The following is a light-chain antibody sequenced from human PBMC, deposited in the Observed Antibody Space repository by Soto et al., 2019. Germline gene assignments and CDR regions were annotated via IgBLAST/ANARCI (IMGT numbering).Light chain of an antibody. CDR3: QKCGIAPFT. CDR2: AAS. J-gene: IGKJ4*01. Sequence: IQMTQSPSTLSASVGDRVTITCRASQTISSWLAWYQQKPGKAPKLLIYAASTLQSGVPSRFSGSGSGTDFTLTISSLQPEDVATYYCQKCGIAPFTFGGGTKVDIK. CDR1: QTISSW. V-gene: IGKV1-27*01.